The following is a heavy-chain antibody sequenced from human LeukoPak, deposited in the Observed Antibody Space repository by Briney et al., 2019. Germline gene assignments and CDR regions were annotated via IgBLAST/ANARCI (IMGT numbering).Heavy chain of an antibody. Sequence: GGSLRLSCAASGFTFSSYGMHWVRQAPGKGLEWVAVISYDGSNKYYADSVKGRFTISRDNSKNTLYLQMNSLRAEDTAVYYWEKEMGGGGGLNYGAQGPLVTVS. J-gene: IGHJ4*02. CDR2: ISYDGSNK. V-gene: IGHV3-30*18. CDR1: GFTFSSYG. D-gene: IGHD2-15*01. CDR3: EKEMGGGGGLNY.